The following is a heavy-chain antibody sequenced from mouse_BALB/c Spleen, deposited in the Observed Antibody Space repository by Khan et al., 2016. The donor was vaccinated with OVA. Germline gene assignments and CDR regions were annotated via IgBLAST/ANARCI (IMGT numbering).Heavy chain of an antibody. J-gene: IGHJ3*01. CDR2: ISPGSGDT. D-gene: IGHD1-2*01. V-gene: IGHV1-77*01. CDR3: ASRNYCGYTVAY. Sequence: QVQLQQSGAELARPGASVKLSCKASGYTFTDYYINWVKLRTGKGLEWIGEISPGSGDTYYNERFKGTATLTADTSTSTAFMQLSSPTPEASAVYYCASRNYCGYTVAYWGQGTLVTVSA. CDR1: GYTFTDYY.